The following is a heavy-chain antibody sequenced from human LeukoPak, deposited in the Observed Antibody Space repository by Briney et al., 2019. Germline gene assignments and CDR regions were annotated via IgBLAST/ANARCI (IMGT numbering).Heavy chain of an antibody. CDR3: ARLAGSGWPEYNWFDP. J-gene: IGHJ5*02. CDR1: GYSFTSYW. CDR2: IYPGDSDT. D-gene: IGHD6-19*01. V-gene: IGHV5-51*01. Sequence: GESLKISCKGSGYSFTSYWIVWVRQMPGKGLEWMGIIYPGDSDTRYSPSFQGQVTISADKSISTAYLQWSSLKASDTAMHYCARLAGSGWPEYNWFDPWGQGTLVTVSS.